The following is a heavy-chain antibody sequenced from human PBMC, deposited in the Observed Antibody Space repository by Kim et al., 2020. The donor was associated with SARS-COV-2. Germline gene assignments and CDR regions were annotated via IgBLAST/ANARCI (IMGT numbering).Heavy chain of an antibody. CDR3: ARDVQFWTGGTSAP. Sequence: GGSLRLSCTASGFIFSSYWMYWVRQAPGKGLVWVSRIKSDGSSTSYADSVKGRFTISRDNAKNTLYLQMNSLRAEDTAVYYCARDVQFWTGGTSAPWGQGTLVTGSS. D-gene: IGHD2-2*01. V-gene: IGHV3-74*01. J-gene: IGHJ5*02. CDR2: IKSDGSST. CDR1: GFIFSSYW.